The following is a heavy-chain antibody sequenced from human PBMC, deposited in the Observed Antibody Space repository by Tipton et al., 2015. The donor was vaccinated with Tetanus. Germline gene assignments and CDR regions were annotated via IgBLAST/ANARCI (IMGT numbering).Heavy chain of an antibody. CDR3: ARWGDTSGRTNLYAFDI. J-gene: IGHJ3*02. CDR2: VYDSGTS. CDR1: GISVSAGRYA. Sequence: TLSLTCAVSGISVSAGRYAWSWIRQPPGKGLEWIGYVYDSGTSHYNPSLGDRVSMSLDRSKDQFSLKLSSVTAADTAVYFCARWGDTSGRTNLYAFDIWGQGTMVSVSS. D-gene: IGHD3-10*01. V-gene: IGHV4-30-2*01.